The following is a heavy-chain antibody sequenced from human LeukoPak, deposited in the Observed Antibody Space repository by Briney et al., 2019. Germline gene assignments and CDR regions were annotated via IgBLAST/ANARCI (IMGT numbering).Heavy chain of an antibody. CDR1: GYTFTSYG. D-gene: IGHD5-12*01. CDR2: ISAYNGNT. Sequence: SVKVSCKASGYTFTSYGISWVRQAPGQGLEWMGWISAYNGNTNYAQKLQGRVTMTTDTSTSTAYMELRSLRSDDTAVYYCARLVEWLRSKNYHYFDYWGQGTLVTVSS. CDR3: ARLVEWLRSKNYHYFDY. J-gene: IGHJ4*02. V-gene: IGHV1-18*04.